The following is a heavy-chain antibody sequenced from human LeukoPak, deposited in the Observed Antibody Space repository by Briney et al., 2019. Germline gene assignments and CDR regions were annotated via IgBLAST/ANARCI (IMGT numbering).Heavy chain of an antibody. CDR3: ARERGTTSYGMDV. D-gene: IGHD1-14*01. Sequence: GGSLRLSCAASGYTFSSYSMNWVRQAPGKGLEWVSSISSSSSYIYYADSVKGRFTISRDNAKNSLYLQMNSLRAEDTAVYYCARERGTTSYGMDVWGQGTTVTVSS. CDR1: GYTFSSYS. CDR2: ISSSSSYI. V-gene: IGHV3-21*01. J-gene: IGHJ6*02.